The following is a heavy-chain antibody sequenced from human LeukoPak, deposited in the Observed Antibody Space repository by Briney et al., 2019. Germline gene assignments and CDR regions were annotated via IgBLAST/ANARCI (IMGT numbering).Heavy chain of an antibody. CDR2: INWDGGST. CDR1: GFNFEDYT. V-gene: IGHV3-43*01. Sequence: GGSLRLSCAAPGFNFEDYTMHWVRQTPGKGLEWVSLINWDGGSTYYADSVKGRFAISRDNNKNSLYLQMTSLRTEDTALYYCTKGSNTWPSLFDYWGQGTLVTVSS. J-gene: IGHJ4*02. CDR3: TKGSNTWPSLFDY. D-gene: IGHD2-2*02.